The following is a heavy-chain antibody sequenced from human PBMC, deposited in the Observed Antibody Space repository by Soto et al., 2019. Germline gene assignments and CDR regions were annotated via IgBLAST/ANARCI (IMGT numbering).Heavy chain of an antibody. CDR3: GTMPIVVEPAPMDV. CDR2: IYYSGST. D-gene: IGHD2-2*01. Sequence: SETLSLTCTVSGGSISSGDYYWSWIRQPPGKGLEWIGYIYYSGSTSYDASLKSRTSISADPSNNQFSLKLHSLTAADTAVYFCGTMPIVVEPAPMDVWGPVTSVT. V-gene: IGHV4-30-4*01. J-gene: IGHJ6*02. CDR1: GGSISSGDYY.